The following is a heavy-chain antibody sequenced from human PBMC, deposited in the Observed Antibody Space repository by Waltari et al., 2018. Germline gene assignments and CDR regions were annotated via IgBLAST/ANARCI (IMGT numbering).Heavy chain of an antibody. Sequence: QLPLQQSGPGLVKPSESLFLSCAVSGDHVSNTYWWSWVRQPPGKGLEWIGQIHGTGKTNYNPSLESRVTVSMDTSNNQFSLRVTSPTAADTAVYFCARDRGRGLYLDSWGQGTLVTVS. J-gene: IGHJ4*02. D-gene: IGHD1-26*01. V-gene: IGHV4-4*02. CDR2: IHGTGKT. CDR1: GDHVSNTYW. CDR3: ARDRGRGLYLDS.